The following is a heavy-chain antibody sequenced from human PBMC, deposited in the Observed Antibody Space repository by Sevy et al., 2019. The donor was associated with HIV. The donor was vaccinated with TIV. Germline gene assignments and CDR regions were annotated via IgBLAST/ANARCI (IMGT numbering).Heavy chain of an antibody. V-gene: IGHV3-7*01. CDR3: VRAIAADGSF. Sequence: GGSLRLSCVASGFTLNSYWMSWVRQAPGKVLEWVANIKQDGSVKYYVDSVKGRFTISRDNAMNLLYLQMNSLRVEDTALYYCVRAIAADGSFWGQGTLVTVSS. D-gene: IGHD6-13*01. CDR2: IKQDGSVK. J-gene: IGHJ4*02. CDR1: GFTLNSYW.